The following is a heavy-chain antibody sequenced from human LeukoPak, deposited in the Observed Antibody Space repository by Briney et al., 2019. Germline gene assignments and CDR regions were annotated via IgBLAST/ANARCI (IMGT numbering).Heavy chain of an antibody. V-gene: IGHV4-34*01. CDR1: GGSFSGYY. CDR3: AGGSYSMFN. J-gene: IGHJ4*02. CDR2: INHSGST. Sequence: PSETLSLTCAVYGGSFSGYYWSWICQPPGKGLEWIGEINHSGSTNYNPSLKSRVTISVDTSKNQFSLKLSSVTAADTAVYYCAGGSYSMFNWGQGTLVTVSS. D-gene: IGHD1-26*01.